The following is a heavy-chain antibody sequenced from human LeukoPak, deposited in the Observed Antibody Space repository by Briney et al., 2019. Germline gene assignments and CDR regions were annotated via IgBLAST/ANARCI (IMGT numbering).Heavy chain of an antibody. CDR3: ARHKWIELWHFDY. J-gene: IGHJ4*01. Sequence: SETLSLTCTVSGDSIGSSCYYWAWIRQPPVKGLEWIGSIYYSGSTYYTPSLKSRATISVETSKSKFSLKVSSVTPADTSVYSCARHKWIELWHFDYWGDGALVSVSS. CDR1: GDSIGSSCYY. CDR2: IYYSGST. V-gene: IGHV4-39*01. D-gene: IGHD5-18*01.